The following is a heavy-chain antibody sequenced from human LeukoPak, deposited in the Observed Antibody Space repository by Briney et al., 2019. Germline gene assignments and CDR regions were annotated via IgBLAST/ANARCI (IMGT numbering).Heavy chain of an antibody. V-gene: IGHV3-11*01. J-gene: IGHJ6*03. CDR1: GFTFSDYY. Sequence: GGSLRLSCAASGFTFSDYYVSWIRQAPGKGLEWVSYISSSGSTIHYADSVKGRFTISRDNAKNSLYLQMNSLRAEDTAVYYCARDSPRVGYCSSTSCCRSGGLDYYYYMDVWGKGTTVTVSS. CDR3: ARDSPRVGYCSSTSCCRSGGLDYYYYMDV. CDR2: ISSSGSTI. D-gene: IGHD2-2*01.